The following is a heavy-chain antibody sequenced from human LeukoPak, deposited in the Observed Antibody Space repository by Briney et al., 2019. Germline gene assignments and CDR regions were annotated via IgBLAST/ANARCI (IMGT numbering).Heavy chain of an antibody. CDR3: VSFYETY. CDR2: INSDGSWT. CDR1: GNYW. J-gene: IGHJ4*02. D-gene: IGHD2-2*01. V-gene: IGHV3-74*01. Sequence: GGSLRLSCAASGNYWMHWVRQAPGKGLVWVSHINSDGSWTGYADSVKGRFTISKDNAKNMVYLHMNSLRVNDTAVYYCVSFYETYWGRGTLVTVSS.